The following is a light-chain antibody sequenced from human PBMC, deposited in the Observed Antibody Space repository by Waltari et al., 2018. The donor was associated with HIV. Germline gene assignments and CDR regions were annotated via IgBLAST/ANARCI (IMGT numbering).Light chain of an antibody. CDR3: EAWDDSLNGVV. J-gene: IGLJ2*01. Sequence: QSVLTQPPSASGTPGQRVTISCSGSSSNIGINSVNWYQQFPGTAPKRLIYTNNQRPSGVPKRFSASKSGTSASLAISRLQSEDEADYYCEAWDDSLNGVVFGGGTKLTVL. V-gene: IGLV1-44*01. CDR2: TNN. CDR1: SSNIGINS.